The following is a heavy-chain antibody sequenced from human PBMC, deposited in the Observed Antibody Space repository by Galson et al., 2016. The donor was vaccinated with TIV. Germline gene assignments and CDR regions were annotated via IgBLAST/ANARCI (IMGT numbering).Heavy chain of an antibody. CDR1: GGTFSSYA. CDR3: ARAPGYHDRSGYYPA. D-gene: IGHD3-22*01. Sequence: SVKVSCKASGGTFSSYAFSWVRQAPGQGLEWMGRIIGMFGTTIHPKKFQGRVTITADELTSTTYMDLSGLTSDDTAVYYCARAPGYHDRSGYYPAWGQGTLVTVSS. CDR2: IIGMFGTT. J-gene: IGHJ4*02. V-gene: IGHV1-69*13.